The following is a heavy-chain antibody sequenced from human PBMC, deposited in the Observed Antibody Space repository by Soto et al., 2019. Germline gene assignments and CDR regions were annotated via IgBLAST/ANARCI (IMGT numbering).Heavy chain of an antibody. Sequence: GGSLRLSCAASGFTFSSYSMNWVRQAPGKGLEWVSSISSSSSYIYYADSVKGRFTISRDNAKNSLYLQMNSLRAEDTAVYYCASSAVAGLISPHHYFDYWGQGTLVTVSS. V-gene: IGHV3-21*01. CDR1: GFTFSSYS. CDR2: ISSSSSYI. D-gene: IGHD6-19*01. J-gene: IGHJ4*02. CDR3: ASSAVAGLISPHHYFDY.